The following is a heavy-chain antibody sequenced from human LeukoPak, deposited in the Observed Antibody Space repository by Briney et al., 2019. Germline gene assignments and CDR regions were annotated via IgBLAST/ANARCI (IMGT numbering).Heavy chain of an antibody. D-gene: IGHD3-3*01. Sequence: GGSLRLSCAASGFTFSSYAMSWVRQAPGKGLEWVSAISGSGGSTYYADSVKGRLAISRDNSKTTLYLQMNSLRAEDTAVYYCAKVIDRRFLPQRVDHWGQGTLVTVSS. CDR2: ISGSGGST. J-gene: IGHJ4*02. CDR1: GFTFSSYA. CDR3: AKVIDRRFLPQRVDH. V-gene: IGHV3-23*01.